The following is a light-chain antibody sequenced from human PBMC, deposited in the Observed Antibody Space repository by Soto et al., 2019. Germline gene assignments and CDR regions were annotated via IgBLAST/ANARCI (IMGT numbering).Light chain of an antibody. CDR1: SSDVGGYKY. V-gene: IGLV2-14*01. J-gene: IGLJ2*01. CDR2: EVS. Sequence: QSVLTQPASVSGSPGQSITISCTGTSSDVGGYKYVSWYQQHPGKAPKVMIYEVSNRPSGVSSRFSGSKSANTASLTISGLQAEDEADYYCSSYTSRSTLVFGGGTKLTVL. CDR3: SSYTSRSTLV.